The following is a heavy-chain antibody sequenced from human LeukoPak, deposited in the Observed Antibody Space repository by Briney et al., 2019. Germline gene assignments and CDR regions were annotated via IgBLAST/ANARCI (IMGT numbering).Heavy chain of an antibody. CDR2: IWYDGSNK. CDR3: TRGRGIPQTHYYDSSGYYGLDY. D-gene: IGHD3-22*01. J-gene: IGHJ4*02. V-gene: IGHV3-33*01. CDR1: GFTFSSYG. Sequence: GRSLRLSCAASGFTFSSYGMHWVRQAPGKGLEWVAVIWYDGSNKYYADSVKGRFTISRDNSKNTLYLQMNTLRAEHTAVYYCTRGRGIPQTHYYDSSGYYGLDYWGQGTLVTVSS.